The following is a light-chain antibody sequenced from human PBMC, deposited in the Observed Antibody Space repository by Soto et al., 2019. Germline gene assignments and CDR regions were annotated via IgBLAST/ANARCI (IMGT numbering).Light chain of an antibody. CDR1: QTIHTN. J-gene: IGKJ1*01. CDR2: GAS. CDR3: QQYNNWPPWT. Sequence: VMTQSPATLSVSPGDRVTLSCRASQTIHTNLAWFQQKPGQAPKLLIYGASTRDTGVPARFTGSGSGTEFTLTISSLQSEDFAVYFCQQYNNWPPWTFGQGTKVEI. V-gene: IGKV3-15*01.